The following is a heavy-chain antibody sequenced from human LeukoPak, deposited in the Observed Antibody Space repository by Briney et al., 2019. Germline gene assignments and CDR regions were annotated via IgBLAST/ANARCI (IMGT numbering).Heavy chain of an antibody. V-gene: IGHV1-24*01. CDR3: ATGPLRAYCSSTSCHLTDY. Sequence: ASVKVSCKVSGYTLTELSMHWVRQAPGKGLEWMGGFDPEDGETIYAQKFQGRVTMTEDTSTDTAYMELSSLRSEDTAVYYCATGPLRAYCSSTSCHLTDYWGQGTLVTDSS. D-gene: IGHD2-2*01. CDR2: FDPEDGET. J-gene: IGHJ4*02. CDR1: GYTLTELS.